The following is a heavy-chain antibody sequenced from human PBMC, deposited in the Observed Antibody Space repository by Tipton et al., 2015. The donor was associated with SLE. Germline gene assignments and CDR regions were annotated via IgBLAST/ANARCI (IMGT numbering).Heavy chain of an antibody. V-gene: IGHV3-33*01. D-gene: IGHD5-18*01. CDR3: ARETHSYGFGY. CDR2: IWYDGTNK. J-gene: IGHJ4*02. Sequence: SLRLSCAASGFSFSSFGMHWVRQAPGKGLEWVAVIWYDGTNKYYADSVKGRFTISRDNSKNTLYLQMNSLRAEDTAVYYCARETHSYGFGYWGQGTLVTVSS. CDR1: GFSFSSFG.